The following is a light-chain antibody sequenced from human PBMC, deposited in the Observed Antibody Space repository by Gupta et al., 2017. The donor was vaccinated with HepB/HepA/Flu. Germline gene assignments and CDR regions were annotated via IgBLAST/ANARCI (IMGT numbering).Light chain of an antibody. J-gene: IGKJ5*01. Sequence: EIVMTQSPATLSVSPGERVTLSCRASQSVSSNSAWYQQKPGQAPRLLIYATSTRATGIPARFSGSGSGTEFTLTISSLQSEDFAVYFCQQYHNWPPLFGQGTRLEIK. CDR1: QSVSSN. CDR3: QQYHNWPPL. CDR2: ATS. V-gene: IGKV3-15*01.